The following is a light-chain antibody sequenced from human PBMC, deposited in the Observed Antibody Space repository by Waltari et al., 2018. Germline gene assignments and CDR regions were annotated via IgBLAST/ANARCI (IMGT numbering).Light chain of an antibody. CDR1: QSVSYW. V-gene: IGKV1-5*03. Sequence: EIQMTQSPSSLSASVGDRVTITCRASQSVSYWLAWYQQRPGTAPALLIYKASSLQTGVPSRFSGSGSGTEFTLTISSLQPDDFATYYCQQYNSYPLTCGGGTRVEI. CDR3: QQYNSYPLT. CDR2: KAS. J-gene: IGKJ4*01.